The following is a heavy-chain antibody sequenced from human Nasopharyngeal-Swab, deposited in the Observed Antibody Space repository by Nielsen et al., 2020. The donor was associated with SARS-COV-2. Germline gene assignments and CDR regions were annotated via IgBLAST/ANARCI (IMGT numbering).Heavy chain of an antibody. D-gene: IGHD5-18*01. CDR2: IYYSGST. CDR3: ARGRRGYSYVS. CDR1: GGSISNSY. J-gene: IGHJ5*02. Sequence: SETLSLTFTVSGGSISNSYWSWIRQPPGKGLEWIGYIYYSGSTNYNPSLKGRVTISVDTSKNKFSLKLSSVTAADTAVYYCARGRRGYSYVSWGQGTLVTVSS. V-gene: IGHV4-59*12.